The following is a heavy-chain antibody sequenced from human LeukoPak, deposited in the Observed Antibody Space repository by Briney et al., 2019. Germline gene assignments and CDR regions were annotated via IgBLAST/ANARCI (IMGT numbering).Heavy chain of an antibody. V-gene: IGHV3-30*03. D-gene: IGHD2-2*01. CDR2: ISYDGSNK. CDR1: GFTFSSYG. Sequence: GGTLRLSCAASGFTFSSYGMHWVRQAPGKGLEWVAVISYDGSNKYYADSVKGRFTISRDNAKNTLYLQMNSLKTEDTAVYYCTSAFSYYQLLLFPDYWGQGTLVTVSS. J-gene: IGHJ4*02. CDR3: TSAFSYYQLLLFPDY.